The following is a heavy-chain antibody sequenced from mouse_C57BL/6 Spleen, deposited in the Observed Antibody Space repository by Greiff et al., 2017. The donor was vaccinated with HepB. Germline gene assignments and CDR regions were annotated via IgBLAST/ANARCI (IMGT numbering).Heavy chain of an antibody. Sequence: QVQLKQPGAELVRPGSSVKLSCKASGYTFTSYWMHWVKQRPIQGLEWIGNIDPSDSETHYNQKFKDKATLTVDKSSSTAYMQLSSLTSEDSAVYYCARSGYDGTRFDYWGQGTTLTVSS. V-gene: IGHV1-52*01. CDR3: ARSGYDGTRFDY. CDR2: IDPSDSET. CDR1: GYTFTSYW. J-gene: IGHJ2*01. D-gene: IGHD2-2*01.